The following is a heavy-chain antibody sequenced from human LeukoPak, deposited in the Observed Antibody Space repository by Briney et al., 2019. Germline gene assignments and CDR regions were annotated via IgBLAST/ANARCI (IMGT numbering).Heavy chain of an antibody. CDR1: GGSISSGSYY. CDR2: IYTSGST. CDR3: ASSSSWYSPSDY. Sequence: SETLSLTCTVSGGSISSGSYYWSWIRQPAGKGLEWIGRIYTSGSTNYNPSLKSRVTISVDTSKNQFSPKLSSVTAADTAVYYCASSSSWYSPSDYWGQGTLVTVSS. D-gene: IGHD6-13*01. V-gene: IGHV4-61*02. J-gene: IGHJ4*02.